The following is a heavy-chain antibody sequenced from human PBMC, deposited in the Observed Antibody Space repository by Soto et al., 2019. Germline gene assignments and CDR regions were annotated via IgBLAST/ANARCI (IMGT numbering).Heavy chain of an antibody. Sequence: QVQLVQSGAEVKKPGASVKVSCKASGYTFTSYGISWVRQAPGQGLEWMGWINPYNGNTNYAQKLQVRVTMTTDTSTNTAYMELRRLRTDDTAVYYCARDWFGIDYWGQGTLVTVSS. CDR3: ARDWFGIDY. CDR2: INPYNGNT. D-gene: IGHD3-16*01. V-gene: IGHV1-18*01. CDR1: GYTFTSYG. J-gene: IGHJ4*02.